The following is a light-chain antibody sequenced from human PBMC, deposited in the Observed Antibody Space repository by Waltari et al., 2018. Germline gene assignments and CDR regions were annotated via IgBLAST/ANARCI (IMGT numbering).Light chain of an antibody. CDR3: QQRSNWPLT. Sequence: EIVLTQSLATLSLSPGERATLSCRASQSVSSYLGWYQQKPGQAPRLLIYDASNRATGIPGRFSGSGSGTDFPLTISSLEPEDFAVYYCQQRSNWPLTFGGGTKVEIK. CDR1: QSVSSY. CDR2: DAS. J-gene: IGKJ4*01. V-gene: IGKV3-11*01.